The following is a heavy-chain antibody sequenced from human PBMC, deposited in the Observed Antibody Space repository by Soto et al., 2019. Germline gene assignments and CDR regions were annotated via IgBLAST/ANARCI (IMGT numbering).Heavy chain of an antibody. D-gene: IGHD6-13*01. V-gene: IGHV4-59*01. J-gene: IGHJ6*02. CDR3: ARSYSSSWYYYYGMDV. CDR2: IYYSGST. Sequence: QVQLQESGPGLVKPSETLSLTCTVSGGSISSYYWSWIRQPPGKGLEWIGYIYYSGSTNYNPCLKSRVTISIDTSKNQFYLKLSSVTAADTAVYYCARSYSSSWYYYYGMDVWGQGTTVTVSS. CDR1: GGSISSYY.